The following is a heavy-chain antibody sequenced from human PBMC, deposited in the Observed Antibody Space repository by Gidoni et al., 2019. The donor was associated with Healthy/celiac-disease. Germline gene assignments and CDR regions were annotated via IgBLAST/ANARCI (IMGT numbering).Heavy chain of an antibody. D-gene: IGHD1-7*01. Sequence: VQLVQSGAEVKKPGASVTVSCTASGYTFTSYDINWVRQATGQVLEWMGWMHPNSGNTGYAQKFQGRVTMTRTTSISTAYMELSSLRSEDTAVYYCARTAGTREFDYWGQGTLVTVSS. CDR3: ARTAGTREFDY. CDR2: MHPNSGNT. V-gene: IGHV1-8*01. J-gene: IGHJ4*02. CDR1: GYTFTSYD.